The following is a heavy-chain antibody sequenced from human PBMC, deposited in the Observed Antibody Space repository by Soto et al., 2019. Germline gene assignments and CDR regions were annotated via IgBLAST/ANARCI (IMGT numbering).Heavy chain of an antibody. V-gene: IGHV1-69*12. Sequence: QVQLVQSGAEVKKPGSSVKVSCKASGGTFSSYAISWVRQAPGQALEWMGGIIPIFGTANYAQKFQGRVTITAYEFTGTAYMELSSLRSEDTAVYYCAAGFNGDYDDYWGQGTLVTVSS. D-gene: IGHD4-17*01. CDR2: IIPIFGTA. CDR1: GGTFSSYA. J-gene: IGHJ4*02. CDR3: AAGFNGDYDDY.